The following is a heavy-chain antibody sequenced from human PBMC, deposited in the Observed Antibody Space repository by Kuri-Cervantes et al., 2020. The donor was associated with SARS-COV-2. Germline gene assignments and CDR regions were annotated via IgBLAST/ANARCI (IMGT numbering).Heavy chain of an antibody. CDR3: ARHRYSYGTPDWFDP. CDR1: GGSISSSSDY. Sequence: ESLKISCTVSGGSISSSSDYWGWIRQPPGKGLEWIGSIYYSGSTYYNPSLKSRVTISVDTSKNQFSLKLSSVTAADTAVYYCARHRYSYGTPDWFDPWGQGTLVTVSS. V-gene: IGHV4-39*01. CDR2: IYYSGST. D-gene: IGHD5-18*01. J-gene: IGHJ5*02.